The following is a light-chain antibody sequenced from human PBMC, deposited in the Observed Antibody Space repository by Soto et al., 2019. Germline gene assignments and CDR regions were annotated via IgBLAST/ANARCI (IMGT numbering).Light chain of an antibody. CDR2: DVS. Sequence: QSVLTQPASVSGSPGQSTTISCTGTSSDVGGYNYVSWYQQHPGKAPKLMIYDVSNRPSGVSNRFSGSKSGNMASLTISGLQAEDEADYYCSSYTSSSTPYVFGTGTKVTVL. V-gene: IGLV2-14*01. CDR1: SSDVGGYNY. J-gene: IGLJ1*01. CDR3: SSYTSSSTPYV.